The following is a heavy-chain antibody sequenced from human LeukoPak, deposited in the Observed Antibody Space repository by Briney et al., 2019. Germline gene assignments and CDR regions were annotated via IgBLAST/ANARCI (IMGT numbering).Heavy chain of an antibody. Sequence: SVKVSCKASGGTFSSYAISWVRQAPGQGLEWMGGIIPIFGTANYAQKFQGRVTITADKSTSTVYMELSSLRSEDTAVYYCARTSYSTTRYMDVWGKGTTVTVSS. J-gene: IGHJ6*03. CDR3: ARTSYSTTRYMDV. V-gene: IGHV1-69*06. D-gene: IGHD2/OR15-2a*01. CDR2: IIPIFGTA. CDR1: GGTFSSYA.